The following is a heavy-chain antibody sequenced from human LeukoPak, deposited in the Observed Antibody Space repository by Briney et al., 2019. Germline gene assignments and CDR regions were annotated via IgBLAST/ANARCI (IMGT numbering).Heavy chain of an antibody. J-gene: IGHJ6*02. Sequence: GASVKVSCKASGGTFSSYAISWVRQAPGQGLEWMGGIIPIFGTANYAQKFQGRVTITADESTSTAYMELSSLRSEDTAVYCCARDYYDSSGYSYYYYGMDVWGQGTTVTVSS. V-gene: IGHV1-69*13. CDR2: IIPIFGTA. CDR1: GGTFSSYA. CDR3: ARDYYDSSGYSYYYYGMDV. D-gene: IGHD3-22*01.